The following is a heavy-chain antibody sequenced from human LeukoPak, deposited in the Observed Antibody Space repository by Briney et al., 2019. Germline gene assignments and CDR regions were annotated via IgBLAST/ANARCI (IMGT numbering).Heavy chain of an antibody. Sequence: PGGSLRLSCAASGFTFAHYALNWVRQAPGKGREGVSTISASGGNTYYADSVKGRFTLSRDNSENTLYLQMNSLRAEDTAVYYCAKAAISGVVISFDYWGQGTLLTVSS. CDR1: GFTFAHYA. CDR3: AKAAISGVVISFDY. J-gene: IGHJ4*02. D-gene: IGHD3-3*01. CDR2: ISASGGNT. V-gene: IGHV3-23*01.